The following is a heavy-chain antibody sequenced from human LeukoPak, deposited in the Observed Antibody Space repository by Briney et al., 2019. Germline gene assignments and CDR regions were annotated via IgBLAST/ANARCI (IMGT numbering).Heavy chain of an antibody. CDR2: FSAYNGNT. CDR3: AREARCSSTSCPKGWFDP. CDR1: GYTFTSYG. V-gene: IGHV1-18*01. J-gene: IGHJ5*02. D-gene: IGHD2-2*01. Sequence: GASVKVSCKASGYTFTSYGISWGRQAPGQGLEWMGWFSAYNGNTNYAQKLQGRVTITTETSTSTAYMELRSLRSDDTAVYYCAREARCSSTSCPKGWFDPWGQGTLVTVSS.